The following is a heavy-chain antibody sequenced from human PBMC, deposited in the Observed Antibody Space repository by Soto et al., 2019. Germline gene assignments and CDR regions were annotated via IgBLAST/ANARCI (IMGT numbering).Heavy chain of an antibody. V-gene: IGHV3-53*01. Sequence: PVGSLRLSCAASGFTVSSNYMSWVRQAPGKGLEWVSVIYSSGSTYYRDSVKGRFTISRDNSKNMVYLQMNSLRAEDTAVYYCARGGKYDPNWFDPWGQGTLVTVSS. D-gene: IGHD1-1*01. J-gene: IGHJ5*02. CDR3: ARGGKYDPNWFDP. CDR1: GFTVSSNY. CDR2: IYSSGST.